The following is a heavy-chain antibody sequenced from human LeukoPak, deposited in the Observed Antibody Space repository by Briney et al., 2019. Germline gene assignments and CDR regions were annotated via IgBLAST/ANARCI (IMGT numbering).Heavy chain of an antibody. CDR2: INHSGST. CDR1: GGSFSGYY. J-gene: IGHJ4*02. V-gene: IGHV4-34*01. D-gene: IGHD6-19*01. Sequence: SETLSLTCAVYGGSFSGYYWSWIRQPPGKGLEWIGEINHSGSTNYNPSLKSRVTISVDTSKNQFSLKLSSVTAADTAVYYCARILEDGSSGGNDYWGQGTLVTVSS. CDR3: ARILEDGSSGGNDY.